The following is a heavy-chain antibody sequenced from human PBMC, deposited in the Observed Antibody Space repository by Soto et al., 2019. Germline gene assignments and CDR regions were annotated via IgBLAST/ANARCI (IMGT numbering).Heavy chain of an antibody. V-gene: IGHV3-23*01. J-gene: IGHJ4*02. Sequence: EVQLLESGGGLVQPGGSLRLSCAASGFTFSSYAMSWVRQAPGKGLEWVSAISGSGGSTYYADSVKGRFTISRDNSKNTLYLQMNSLRAEDTAVYYCARHDSGDYEIFDYWGQGTLVTVSS. CDR2: ISGSGGST. D-gene: IGHD4-17*01. CDR1: GFTFSSYA. CDR3: ARHDSGDYEIFDY.